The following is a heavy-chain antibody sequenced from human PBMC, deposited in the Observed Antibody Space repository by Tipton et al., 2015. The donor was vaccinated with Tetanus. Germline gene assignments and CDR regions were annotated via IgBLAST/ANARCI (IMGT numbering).Heavy chain of an antibody. CDR1: GDSITNYY. V-gene: IGHV4-59*01. CDR2: IHSSGRT. Sequence: TLSLTCTVSGDSITNYYWSWVRQSPGRGLEWIGYIHSSGRTNYNPSLKSRVTISLDTPKNQFSLKLSSVTATDTAVYYCASRAWGGYDSPYDYWGQGTLVTVSS. CDR3: ASRAWGGYDSPYDY. D-gene: IGHD5-12*01. J-gene: IGHJ4*02.